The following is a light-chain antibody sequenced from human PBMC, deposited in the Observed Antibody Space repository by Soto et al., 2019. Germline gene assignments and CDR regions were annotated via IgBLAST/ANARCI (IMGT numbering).Light chain of an antibody. CDR3: SSFAGYYSLV. J-gene: IGLJ3*02. V-gene: IGLV2-11*01. CDR1: SSDVGAYNS. CDR2: GVN. Sequence: QSALTQPRSVSGSPGQSLTFSCTGTSSDVGAYNSVSWYQQHPGKAPKLVIYGVNKRPSGVPDRFFGSKSGNTASLTISGLQAEDEAVYYCSSFAGYYSLVFGGGTKLIVL.